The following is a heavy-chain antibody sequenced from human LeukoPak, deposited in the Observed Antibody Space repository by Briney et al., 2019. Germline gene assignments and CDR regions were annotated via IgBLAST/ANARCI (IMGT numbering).Heavy chain of an antibody. J-gene: IGHJ6*03. D-gene: IGHD2-2*01. CDR3: ARGLQYQLLKALGYYYMDV. V-gene: IGHV1-69*05. CDR2: IIPIFGTA. Sequence: SVKVSCKASGGTFSSYAISWVRQAPGQGLEWMGGIIPIFGTANYAQKFQGRVTITTDDSTSTAYMELSSLTSDDTAVYYCARGLQYQLLKALGYYYMDVWGEGTTVTVSS. CDR1: GGTFSSYA.